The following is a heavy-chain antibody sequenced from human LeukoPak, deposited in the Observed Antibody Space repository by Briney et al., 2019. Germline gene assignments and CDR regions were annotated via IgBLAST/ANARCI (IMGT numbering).Heavy chain of an antibody. Sequence: GGSLRLSCAASGFTFSSYGMHWVRQAPGKGLEWVAFIRYDGSNKYYADSVKGRFTISRDNSKNTLYLQMNSLRAEDTAVYYCAKAIVVPAAPGADYYYYYMDVWGKGTTVTVSS. D-gene: IGHD2-2*01. CDR1: GFTFSSYG. CDR3: AKAIVVPAAPGADYYYYYMDV. J-gene: IGHJ6*03. CDR2: IRYDGSNK. V-gene: IGHV3-30*02.